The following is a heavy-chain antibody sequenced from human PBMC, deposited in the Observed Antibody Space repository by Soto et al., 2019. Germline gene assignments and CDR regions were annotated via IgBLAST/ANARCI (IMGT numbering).Heavy chain of an antibody. V-gene: IGHV1-18*01. J-gene: IGHJ5*02. CDR1: GYTFTSYG. Sequence: ASVKVSCKASGYTFTSYGISWVRQAPGQGLEWMGWISAYNGNTNYAQKLQGRVTMTTDTSTSTAYLELRSLRSDDTAVYYCARVPRPYSSPSEWWFDPWGQGPLVTVFS. D-gene: IGHD6-6*01. CDR3: ARVPRPYSSPSEWWFDP. CDR2: ISAYNGNT.